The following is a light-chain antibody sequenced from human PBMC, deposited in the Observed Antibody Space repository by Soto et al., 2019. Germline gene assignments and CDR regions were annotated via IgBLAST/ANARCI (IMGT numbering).Light chain of an antibody. CDR1: QGISSY. Sequence: IQMTQSPSTLSASVGDTVTITCRASQGISSYLAWYQQKPGKAPKLLIYAASTLQSGVPSRFSGSGSGTDFTLTISCLQSEDFATYYCQQYYSYQWTFGQGTKVDIK. CDR3: QQYYSYQWT. J-gene: IGKJ1*01. V-gene: IGKV1-8*01. CDR2: AAS.